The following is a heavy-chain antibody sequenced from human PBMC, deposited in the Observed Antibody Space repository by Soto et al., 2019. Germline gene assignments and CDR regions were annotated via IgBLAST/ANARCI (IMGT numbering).Heavy chain of an antibody. J-gene: IGHJ6*02. Sequence: SETLSLTCTVSGGSISSGSYYWGWIRQPPGKGLEWIGSIYYSGSTYYNPSLKSRVTISVDTSKNQFSLKLSSVTAADTAVYYCARQASYDFWSGYYYYYYGIDVWGQGTTVTVSS. V-gene: IGHV4-39*01. CDR3: ARQASYDFWSGYYYYYYGIDV. CDR2: IYYSGST. CDR1: GGSISSGSYY. D-gene: IGHD3-3*01.